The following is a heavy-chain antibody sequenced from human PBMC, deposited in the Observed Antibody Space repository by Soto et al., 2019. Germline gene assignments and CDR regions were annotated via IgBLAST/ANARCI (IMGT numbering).Heavy chain of an antibody. Sequence: QVQLVQSGAEVKKPGASVKVSCKASGYTFTSYGISWVRQAPGQGREWMGWISAYNGNTNYAQKLQGRVTMTTDTSTSTAYMELRSLRSDDTAVYYCARVTQRITIFGVVIGPYGMDVWGQGTTVTVSS. D-gene: IGHD3-3*01. V-gene: IGHV1-18*01. CDR1: GYTFTSYG. J-gene: IGHJ6*02. CDR2: ISAYNGNT. CDR3: ARVTQRITIFGVVIGPYGMDV.